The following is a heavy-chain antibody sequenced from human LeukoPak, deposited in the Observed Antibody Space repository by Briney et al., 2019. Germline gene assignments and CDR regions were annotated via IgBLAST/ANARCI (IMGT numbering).Heavy chain of an antibody. Sequence: GGSLRLSCAASGSTLSNYYFHWVRQAPGKGLVWVSRINSDGSSASYADSVKGRFTFSRDNAKNTLYLQMNSLRVEDTAVYYCARPTGYCSGGSCRRAHYYYGMDVWGQGTTVTVSS. CDR3: ARPTGYCSGGSCRRAHYYYGMDV. D-gene: IGHD2-15*01. V-gene: IGHV3-74*01. CDR1: GSTLSNYY. CDR2: INSDGSSA. J-gene: IGHJ6*02.